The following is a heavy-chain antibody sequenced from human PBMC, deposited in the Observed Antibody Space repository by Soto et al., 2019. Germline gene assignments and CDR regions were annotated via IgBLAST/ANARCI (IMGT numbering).Heavy chain of an antibody. CDR3: ARDQKGYFDY. CDR1: GGSLSGYY. CDR2: INPSGGT. V-gene: IGHV4-34*01. J-gene: IGHJ4*02. Sequence: SETLSLTCGVYGGSLSGYYWTWFRQPPGKGLEWIGEINPSGGTKYNPSLKSRVSISVDTSKNHFSLKLSSVTAADTAVYYCARDQKGYFDYWGQGTLVTVSS.